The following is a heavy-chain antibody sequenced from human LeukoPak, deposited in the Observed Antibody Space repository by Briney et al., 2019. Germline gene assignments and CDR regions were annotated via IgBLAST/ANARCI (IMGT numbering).Heavy chain of an antibody. D-gene: IGHD2-2*01. CDR3: ARKVVPAAIWYYFDY. CDR2: ISSSSSYI. Sequence: PGGSLRLSCAASGFTFRSYSMNWVRQAPGKGLEWVSSISSSSSYIYYADSVKGRFTISRDNAKNSLYLQMNSLRAEDTAVYYCARKVVPAAIWYYFDYWGQGTLVTFSS. V-gene: IGHV3-21*01. CDR1: GFTFRSYS. J-gene: IGHJ4*02.